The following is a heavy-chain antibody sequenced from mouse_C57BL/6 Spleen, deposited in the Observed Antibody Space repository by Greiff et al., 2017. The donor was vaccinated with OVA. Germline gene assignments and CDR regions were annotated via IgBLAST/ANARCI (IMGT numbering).Heavy chain of an antibody. Sequence: QVQLQQPGAELVRPGTSVKLSCKASGYTFTSYWMHWVKQRPGQGLEWIGVIDPSDSYTNYNQKFKGKATLTVDTSSSTAYMQLSSLTSEDSAVYYCARRDYGSSYTPGYFDYWGQGTTLTVSS. V-gene: IGHV1-59*01. CDR3: ARRDYGSSYTPGYFDY. CDR1: GYTFTSYW. J-gene: IGHJ2*01. CDR2: IDPSDSYT. D-gene: IGHD1-1*01.